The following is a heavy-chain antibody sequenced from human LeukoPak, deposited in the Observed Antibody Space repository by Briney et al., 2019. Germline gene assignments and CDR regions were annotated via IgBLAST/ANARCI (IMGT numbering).Heavy chain of an antibody. D-gene: IGHD2-15*01. Sequence: ASVKVSCKASGYTFTSYYTHWVRQAPGQGLEWMGIINPSGGSTSYAQKFQGRVTMTRDTSTSTAYMELSSLRSEDTAVYYCARIYCSGGSCYPHFDYWGQGTLVTVSS. V-gene: IGHV1-46*01. CDR3: ARIYCSGGSCYPHFDY. CDR1: GYTFTSYY. J-gene: IGHJ4*02. CDR2: INPSGGST.